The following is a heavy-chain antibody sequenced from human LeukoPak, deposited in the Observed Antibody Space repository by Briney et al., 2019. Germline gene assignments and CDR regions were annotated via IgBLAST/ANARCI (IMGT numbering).Heavy chain of an antibody. CDR1: AFSFSSYS. CDR2: ISSTSSII. CDR3: AKSRSGSANWALQIFDN. J-gene: IGHJ4*02. Sequence: GGSLRLSCAVSAFSFSSYSMSWVRQAPGKGLEWVSSISSTSSIISYADSVKGRFTISRDNSKNSLFVQMNSLRAEDTAVYFCAKSRSGSANWALQIFDNWGQGTLVTVSS. D-gene: IGHD1-1*01. V-gene: IGHV3-48*01.